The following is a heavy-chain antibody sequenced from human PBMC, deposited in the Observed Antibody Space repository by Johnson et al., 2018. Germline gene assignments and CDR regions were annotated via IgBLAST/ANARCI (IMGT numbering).Heavy chain of an antibody. J-gene: IGHJ6*02. CDR2: ISWNSGSI. Sequence: VQLVQSGGGLAQPGRSLRLSCAASGFTFDDYAMHWVRQAPGKGLEWVSGISWNSGSIGYADSVKGRFTISRDNAKNTLYLQMNSLRAEDTAVYYCARDDRLMVYAIGGMDVWGQGTTVTVSS. CDR1: GFTFDDYA. V-gene: IGHV3-9*01. CDR3: ARDDRLMVYAIGGMDV. D-gene: IGHD2-8*01.